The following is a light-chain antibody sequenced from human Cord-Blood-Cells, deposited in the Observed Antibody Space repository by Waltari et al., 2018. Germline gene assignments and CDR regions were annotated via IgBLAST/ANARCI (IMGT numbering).Light chain of an antibody. V-gene: IGKV3-11*01. CDR3: QQRSNWTPLT. J-gene: IGKJ4*01. CDR1: QSVSSY. Sequence: LSLSPGERATLSCRASQSVSSYLAWYQQKPGQAPRLLIYDASNRATGIPARFSGSGSGTDFTLTISSLEPEDFAVYYCQQRSNWTPLTFGGGTKVEIK. CDR2: DAS.